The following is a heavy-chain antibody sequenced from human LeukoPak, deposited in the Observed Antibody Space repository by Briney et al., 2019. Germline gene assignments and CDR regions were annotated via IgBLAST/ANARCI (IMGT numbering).Heavy chain of an antibody. CDR2: ISSSSYI. CDR3: ARAGVGKGGIYCYYMDV. V-gene: IGHV3-21*01. CDR1: GFTFSSYS. D-gene: IGHD3-10*01. Sequence: GGSLRLSCAASGFTFSSYSMNWVRQAPGKGLEWVSSISSSSYIYYADSVKGRFTISRDNAKNSLYLQMNSLRAEDTAVYYCARAGVGKGGIYCYYMDVWGKGTTVTVSS. J-gene: IGHJ6*03.